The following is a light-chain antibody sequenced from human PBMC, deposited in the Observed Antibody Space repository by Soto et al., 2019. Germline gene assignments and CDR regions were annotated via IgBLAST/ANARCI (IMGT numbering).Light chain of an antibody. CDR1: SSDVGRYNF. CDR2: EGS. CDR3: CSYAGSSSYV. J-gene: IGLJ1*01. V-gene: IGLV2-23*01. Sequence: QSVLTQPASVSGSPGQSITISCTGTSSDVGRYNFVSWYQHHPGEAPKLLTYEGSKRPSGVSHRFSGSKSGNTASLTISGLQAEDEVDYYCCSYAGSSSYVFGTGTKVTVL.